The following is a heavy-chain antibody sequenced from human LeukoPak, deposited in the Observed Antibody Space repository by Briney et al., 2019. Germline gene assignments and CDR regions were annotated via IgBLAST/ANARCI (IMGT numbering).Heavy chain of an antibody. CDR1: VFTFSSYI. CDR2: ISSSSSYI. D-gene: IGHD3-10*01. V-gene: IGHV3-21*01. J-gene: IGHJ4*02. CDR3: ASFSYGSGSSY. Sequence: GGSLRLSRAASVFTFSSYIMNWVRQAPGKGLEWVSSISSSSSYIYYADSVKGRFTISRDNAKNSLYLQMNSLRAEDTAVYYCASFSYGSGSSYWGQGTLVTVSS.